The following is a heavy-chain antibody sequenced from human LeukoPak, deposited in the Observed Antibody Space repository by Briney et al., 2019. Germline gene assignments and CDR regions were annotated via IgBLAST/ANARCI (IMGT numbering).Heavy chain of an antibody. D-gene: IGHD6-13*01. CDR3: ARAPIAAAGTGYDC. CDR1: GGSISSYY. Sequence: SETLSLTCTVSGGSISSYYWSWIRQPPGKGLEWIGYIYYSGSTNYNPSLKSRVTISVDTSKNQFSLKLSSVTAADTAVYYCARAPIAAAGTGYDCWGQGTLVTVSS. J-gene: IGHJ4*02. CDR2: IYYSGST. V-gene: IGHV4-59*01.